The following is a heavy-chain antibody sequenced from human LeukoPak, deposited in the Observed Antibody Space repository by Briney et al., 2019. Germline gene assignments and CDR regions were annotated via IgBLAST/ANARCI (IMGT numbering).Heavy chain of an antibody. CDR1: GFTFVDYW. CDR3: ARDSQHLNFDH. D-gene: IGHD3-3*02. Sequence: GGSLRLSCAASGFTFVDYWMSWVRQAPGEGLEWVANIKEDGSDKFYVDSVKGRFTVSRDNAKTSLYLQMNSLRAEDTAVYYCARDSQHLNFDHWGQGTLVTVSS. J-gene: IGHJ4*02. CDR2: IKEDGSDK. V-gene: IGHV3-7*04.